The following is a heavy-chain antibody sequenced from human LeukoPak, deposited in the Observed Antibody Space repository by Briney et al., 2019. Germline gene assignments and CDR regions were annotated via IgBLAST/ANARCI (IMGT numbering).Heavy chain of an antibody. CDR2: ISSSSSYI. CDR1: GFTFSSYS. CDR3: ARGGSPKVRGVMDY. V-gene: IGHV3-21*01. D-gene: IGHD3-10*01. J-gene: IGHJ4*02. Sequence: GGSLRLSCAASGFTFSSYSMNWVRQAPGKGLEWVSSISSSSSYIYYADSVKGRFTISRDNAKNSLYLQMNSLRAEDTAVYYCARGGSPKVRGVMDYWGQGTLVTVSS.